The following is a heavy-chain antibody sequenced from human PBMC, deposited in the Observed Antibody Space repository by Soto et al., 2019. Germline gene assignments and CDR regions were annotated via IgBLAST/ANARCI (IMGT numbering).Heavy chain of an antibody. J-gene: IGHJ4*02. CDR3: ARGFH. CDR2: IKHDGSEK. Sequence: EVQLVESGGGLVQPGGSLRLSCAASGFTFSSDWMSWVRQAPGRGLEWVANIKHDGSEKYYVDSVMDRFTISRDNAKNSVSLQMNSLRAEDTAVYYCARGFHWGQGTLVTVSS. CDR1: GFTFSSDW. V-gene: IGHV3-7*01.